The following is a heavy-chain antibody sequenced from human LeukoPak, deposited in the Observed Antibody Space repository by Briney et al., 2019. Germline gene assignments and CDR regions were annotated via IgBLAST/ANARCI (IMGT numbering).Heavy chain of an antibody. J-gene: IGHJ3*02. CDR3: ASFQGLDAFDI. CDR2: ISSSGSTI. CDR1: GFTFSSYE. V-gene: IGHV3-48*03. Sequence: HPGGSLRLSCAASGFTFSSYEMNWVRQAPGKGLERVSYISSSGSTIYYADSVKGRFTISRDNAKNSLYLQMNSLRAEDTAVYYCASFQGLDAFDIWGQGTMVTVSS.